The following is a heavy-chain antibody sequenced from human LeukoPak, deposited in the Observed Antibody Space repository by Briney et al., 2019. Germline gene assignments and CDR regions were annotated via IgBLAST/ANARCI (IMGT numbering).Heavy chain of an antibody. V-gene: IGHV3-23*01. Sequence: GGSLRLSCAASGFTFSSYAMSWVRQAPGKGLEWVSAISGSGGSTYYADSVKGRFTISRDNSKNTLYLQMNSLRAEDTAVYYCAKDNDGYNYPSCFDYWGQGTLVTVSS. CDR2: ISGSGGST. CDR3: AKDNDGYNYPSCFDY. D-gene: IGHD5-24*01. CDR1: GFTFSSYA. J-gene: IGHJ4*02.